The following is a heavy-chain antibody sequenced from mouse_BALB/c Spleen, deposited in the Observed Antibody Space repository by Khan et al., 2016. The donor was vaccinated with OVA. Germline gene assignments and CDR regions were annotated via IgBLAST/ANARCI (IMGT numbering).Heavy chain of an antibody. CDR1: GYTFTDYY. CDR3: ARRNYFGDTFGH. J-gene: IGHJ3*01. CDR2: IYPRSGNT. Sequence: QVQLQQSGAELARPGASVKLSCKASGYTFTDYYINWLKQRTGQGLEWIGEIYPRSGNTYYNEKFKGKATLTADKSSSVAYMQLSSLTSEDSAVVFWARRNYFGDTFGHWGQGTLVTVSA. D-gene: IGHD1-2*01. V-gene: IGHV1-77*01.